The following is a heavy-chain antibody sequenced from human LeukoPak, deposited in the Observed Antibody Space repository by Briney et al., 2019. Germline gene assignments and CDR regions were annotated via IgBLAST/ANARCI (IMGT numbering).Heavy chain of an antibody. Sequence: PGGSLRLSCEVSGFIFSYYGMNWVRQAPGKGLEWVSAISDSGDATYYADSVKGRFTISRDNSKNTLYLQMNSLRAEDTAVYYCAKDLSPYYYDSSGPIDPWGQGTLVTVSS. CDR2: ISDSGDAT. CDR1: GFIFSYYG. CDR3: AKDLSPYYYDSSGPIDP. V-gene: IGHV3-23*01. J-gene: IGHJ5*02. D-gene: IGHD3-22*01.